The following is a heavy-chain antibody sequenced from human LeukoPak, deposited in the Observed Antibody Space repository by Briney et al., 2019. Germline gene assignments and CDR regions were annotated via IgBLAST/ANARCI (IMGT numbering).Heavy chain of an antibody. V-gene: IGHV3-21*04. CDR3: AKDTGQWPVRTFDS. CDR1: GXTFSSYS. D-gene: IGHD6-19*01. J-gene: IGHJ4*02. Sequence: GGSLRLSCAASGXTFSSYSMNWVRQAPGKGLEWVSSISSSSSYIYYADSVKGRFTISRDNAKNSLYLQMNSLRAEDTAVYSCAKDTGQWPVRTFDSWGQGTLVTVSS. CDR2: ISSSSSYI.